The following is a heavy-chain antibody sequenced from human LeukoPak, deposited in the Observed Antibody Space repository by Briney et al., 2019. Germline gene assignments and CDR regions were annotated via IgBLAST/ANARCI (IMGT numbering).Heavy chain of an antibody. CDR1: GFTFAGYW. Sequence: PGGSLRLSCTASGFTFAGYWMTWVRHAPGKGLEWVANIKSDGSEKYYVDSVKGRFTVSRDNTKNSLSLQLNSLRAEDTAVYYCAKLSEYSFDSRGQGTQVTVSS. V-gene: IGHV3-7*02. CDR2: IKSDGSEK. D-gene: IGHD6-6*01. CDR3: AKLSEYSFDS. J-gene: IGHJ4*02.